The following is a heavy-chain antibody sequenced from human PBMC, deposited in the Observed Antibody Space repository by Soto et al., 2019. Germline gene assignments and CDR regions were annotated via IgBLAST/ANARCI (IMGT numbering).Heavy chain of an antibody. CDR2: IYYSGST. Sequence: PSETLSLTCTVSGGSISSSSYYWGWIRQPPGKGLEWIGSIYYSGSTYYNPSLKSRVTISVDTSKNQFSLKLNSVTAADTAVYYCASMIGDPVLSFDSWGQGTLVTVSS. J-gene: IGHJ5*01. CDR1: GGSISSSSYY. V-gene: IGHV4-39*07. D-gene: IGHD3-10*02. CDR3: ASMIGDPVLSFDS.